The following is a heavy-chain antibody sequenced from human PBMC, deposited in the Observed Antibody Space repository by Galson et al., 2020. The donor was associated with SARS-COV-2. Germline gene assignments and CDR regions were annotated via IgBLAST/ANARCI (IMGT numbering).Heavy chain of an antibody. V-gene: IGHV4-34*01. J-gene: IGHJ6*03. CDR2: INHGGST. D-gene: IGHD3-22*01. CDR1: GGSFSPAY. CDR3: ARSRQDITMIRVAITGYDYYMDV. Sequence: SETLSLTCAVYGGSFSPAYWSWVRQPPGKGLEWIGEINHGGSTNYNPSLKSRVTISVDTTKNQFSLTVTSVTAAATAVYYCARSRQDITMIRVAITGYDYYMDVWGKGTTVTISS.